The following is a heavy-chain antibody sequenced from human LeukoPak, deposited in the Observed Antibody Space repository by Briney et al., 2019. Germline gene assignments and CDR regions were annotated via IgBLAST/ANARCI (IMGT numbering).Heavy chain of an antibody. CDR3: TRTTVTADWYFDV. Sequence: GGSLRLSCAVSGFTFNTYWMHWVRQAPGKSLEWVSRINSDGSSTTYGASLEGRFTVSRDNAKNTLYLHIDNLRAEDSAAYYCTRTTVTADWYFDVWGRGTRVTVSS. D-gene: IGHD4-11*01. J-gene: IGHJ2*01. CDR2: INSDGSST. V-gene: IGHV3-74*01. CDR1: GFTFNTYW.